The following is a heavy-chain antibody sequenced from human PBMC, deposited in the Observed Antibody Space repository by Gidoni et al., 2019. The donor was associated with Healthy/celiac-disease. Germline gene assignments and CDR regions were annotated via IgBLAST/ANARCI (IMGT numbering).Heavy chain of an antibody. Sequence: EVQLVESGGGLVKPGGSLRLSCAASGFTFSSYSMNWVRQAPGKGLEWVSSISSSSSYIYYADSVKGRFTISRDNAKNSLYLQMNSLRAEDTAVYYCARDEYSGVDANWFDPWGQGTLVTVSS. J-gene: IGHJ5*02. CDR2: ISSSSSYI. D-gene: IGHD6-6*01. CDR1: GFTFSSYS. CDR3: ARDEYSGVDANWFDP. V-gene: IGHV3-21*01.